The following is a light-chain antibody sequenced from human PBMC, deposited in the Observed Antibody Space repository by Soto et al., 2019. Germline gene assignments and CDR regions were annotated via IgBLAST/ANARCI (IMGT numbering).Light chain of an antibody. J-gene: IGLJ1*01. V-gene: IGLV2-23*01. CDR1: SSDVGRYNL. CDR3: CSYAGSSTGYV. CDR2: DGS. Sequence: QSVLTQPASVSGSPGQSITISCTGTSSDVGRYNLVSWYQQHPGKAPKLMIYDGSKRPSGVSNRFSGSKSGNTASLTISGLQAEDEADYYCCSYAGSSTGYVFGTGTKVTV.